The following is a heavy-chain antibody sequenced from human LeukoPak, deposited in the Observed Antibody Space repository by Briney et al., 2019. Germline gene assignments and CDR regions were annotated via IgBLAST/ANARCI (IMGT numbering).Heavy chain of an antibody. J-gene: IGHJ4*02. CDR1: GGTCSSYA. D-gene: IGHD4-23*01. CDR2: IIPIFGTA. CDR3: ASLASYYGGNSGDY. Sequence: SVKVSCKASGGTCSSYAISWVRQAPGQGLEWMGGIIPIFGTANYAQKFQGRVTITADESTSTAYMELSSLRSEDTAVYYCASLASYYGGNSGDYWGQGTLVTVSS. V-gene: IGHV1-69*01.